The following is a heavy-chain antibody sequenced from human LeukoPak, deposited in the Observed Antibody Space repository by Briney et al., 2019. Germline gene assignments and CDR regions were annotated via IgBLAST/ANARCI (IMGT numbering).Heavy chain of an antibody. Sequence: GGSLRLSCAASGFRFSDYYMSWIRQAPGKGLEWVSDISDSSSTIHYADSVNGRFTISRDNAKNSLYLQMGSLRAEDMAVYYCARGPPVAEIYYYYYYMDVWGKGTTVTVSS. J-gene: IGHJ6*03. CDR3: ARGPPVAEIYYYYYYMDV. CDR2: ISDSSSTI. D-gene: IGHD6-19*01. CDR1: GFRFSDYY. V-gene: IGHV3-11*04.